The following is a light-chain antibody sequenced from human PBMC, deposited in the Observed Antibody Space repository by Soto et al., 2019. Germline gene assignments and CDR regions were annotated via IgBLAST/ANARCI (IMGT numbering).Light chain of an antibody. Sequence: NVLTQSPGTLSLSPGERATLSCRASQSVSRSNLAWYQQKPGQAPRLLISGASSRATGIPDRFSGSGSGTDFTLTISRLEPEDFAVYYCQQYGSSPRTFGQGTKVDIK. CDR2: GAS. V-gene: IGKV3-20*01. CDR1: QSVSRSN. J-gene: IGKJ1*01. CDR3: QQYGSSPRT.